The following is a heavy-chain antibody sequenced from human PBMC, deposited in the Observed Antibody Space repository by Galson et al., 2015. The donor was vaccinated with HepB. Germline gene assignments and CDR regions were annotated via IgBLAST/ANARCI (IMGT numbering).Heavy chain of an antibody. D-gene: IGHD6-19*01. Sequence: SLRLSCAASGFTFSDYYMSWIRQAPGKGLEWVSYISSSGSTIYYADSVKGRFTISRDNAKNSLYLQMNSLRAEGTAVYYCARDQLGQWLVFAGIDRRLDYWGQGTLVTVSS. CDR3: ARDQLGQWLVFAGIDRRLDY. V-gene: IGHV3-11*01. CDR2: ISSSGSTI. CDR1: GFTFSDYY. J-gene: IGHJ4*02.